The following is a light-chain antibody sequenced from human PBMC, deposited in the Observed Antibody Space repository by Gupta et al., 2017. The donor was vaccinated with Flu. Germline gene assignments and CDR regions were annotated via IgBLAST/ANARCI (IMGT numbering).Light chain of an antibody. J-gene: IGKJ1*01. Sequence: DSQMTQSPSSLSAFVGDRVTITCRASQGISPYLAWYQQRPGKVPKLLIYGASTLQSGVPSRFSGSGSGTXFTFTIXSLQPEDVAIYYCQKYDSAPWTFGXGTKVEIK. CDR2: GAS. V-gene: IGKV1-27*01. CDR3: QKYDSAPWT. CDR1: QGISPY.